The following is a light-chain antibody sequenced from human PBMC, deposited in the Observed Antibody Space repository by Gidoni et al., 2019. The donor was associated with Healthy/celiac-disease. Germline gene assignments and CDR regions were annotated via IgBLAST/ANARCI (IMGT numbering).Light chain of an antibody. CDR2: SNN. V-gene: IGLV1-44*01. CDR1: SSNIGSNI. J-gene: IGLJ3*02. CDR3: AAWDDSLNNWV. Sequence: QSVLTQPPSASGTPGQRVTISCSGRSSNIGSNIVNWYQQLPGTAPKLLSYSNNQRPSGVPDRFSGSKSGTSASLAIGGLQSEDEADYYCAAWDDSLNNWVFGGGTKLTVL.